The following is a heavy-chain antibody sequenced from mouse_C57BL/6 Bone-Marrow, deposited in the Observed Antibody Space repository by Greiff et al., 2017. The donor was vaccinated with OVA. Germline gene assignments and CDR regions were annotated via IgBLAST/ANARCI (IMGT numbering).Heavy chain of an antibody. J-gene: IGHJ2*01. CDR1: GYSFTGYY. CDR3: ARGGTAQGPYYFDY. D-gene: IGHD3-2*02. Sequence: VQLQQSGPELVKPGASVKISCKASGYSFTGYYMNWVKQSPEKSLEWIGEINPSTGGTTYNQKFKAKATLTVDKSSSTAYMQLKSLTSEDSAVYYCARGGTAQGPYYFDYWGQGTTLTVSS. V-gene: IGHV1-42*01. CDR2: INPSTGGT.